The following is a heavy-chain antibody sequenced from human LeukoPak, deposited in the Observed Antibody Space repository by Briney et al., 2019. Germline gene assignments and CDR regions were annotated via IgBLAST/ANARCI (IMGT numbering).Heavy chain of an antibody. D-gene: IGHD3-10*01. CDR1: GGTFSSYA. Sequence: ASVKVSCKASGGTFSSYANSWVRQAPGQGLEWMGIINPSGGSTSYAQKFQGRVTMTRDTSTSTVYMELSSLRSEDTAVYYCARDLSRGATTWGQGTLVTVSS. V-gene: IGHV1-46*01. CDR2: INPSGGST. J-gene: IGHJ5*02. CDR3: ARDLSRGATT.